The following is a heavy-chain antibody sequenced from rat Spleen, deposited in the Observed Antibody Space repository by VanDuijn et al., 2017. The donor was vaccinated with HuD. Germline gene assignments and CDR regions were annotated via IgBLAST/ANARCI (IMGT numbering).Heavy chain of an antibody. J-gene: IGHJ3*01. D-gene: IGHD1-5*01. CDR1: GYSITSNY. Sequence: EVQLQESGPGLVKPSQSLSLTCSVTGYSITSNYWGWIRKFPGNKMEWMGYISYSGSTSYNPSLKSRISITRDTSKNQFFLQVNSVTAEDTATYYCARSEGVHYNLPFADWGQGTLVTVSS. CDR2: ISYSGST. V-gene: IGHV3-1*01. CDR3: ARSEGVHYNLPFAD.